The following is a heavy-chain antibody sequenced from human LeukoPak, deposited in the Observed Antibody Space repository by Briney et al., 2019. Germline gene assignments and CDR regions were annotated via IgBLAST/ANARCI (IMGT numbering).Heavy chain of an antibody. CDR2: IYYSGST. J-gene: IGHJ4*02. V-gene: IGHV4-39*07. CDR1: GGSISSSSYY. D-gene: IGHD2-2*01. Sequence: SSETLSLTCTVSGGSISSSSYYWGWIRQPPGKGLEWIGSIYYSGSTYYNPSLKSRVTISVDTSKNQFSLKLSSVTAADTAVYYCARGRAAAPIDYWGQGTLVTVSS. CDR3: ARGRAAAPIDY.